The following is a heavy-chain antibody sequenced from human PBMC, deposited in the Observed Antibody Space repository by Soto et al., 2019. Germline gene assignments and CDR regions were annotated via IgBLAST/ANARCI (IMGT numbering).Heavy chain of an antibody. V-gene: IGHV4-4*07. CDR2: IYSDGTT. CDR1: GGSISGYY. D-gene: IGHD5-18*01. J-gene: IGHJ5*02. Sequence: SETLSLTCIVSGGSISGYYWSWIRQPAGKELEWIGRIYSDGTTNYNPSLKGRGTMSVDTSKKQISLKLTSVTAADTAMYYCARDRGYRSGAFGSWGQGVLVTVSS. CDR3: ARDRGYRSGAFGS.